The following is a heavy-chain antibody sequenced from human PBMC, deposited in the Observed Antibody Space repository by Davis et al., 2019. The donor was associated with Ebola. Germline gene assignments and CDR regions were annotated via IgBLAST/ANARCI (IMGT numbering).Heavy chain of an antibody. J-gene: IGHJ6*02. CDR2: ISYDGSNK. D-gene: IGHD3-22*01. Sequence: GSLRLSCAASGFTFSSYAMHWVRQAPGKGLEWVAVISYDGSNKYYADSVKGRFTISRDNSKNTLYLQMNSLRAEDTAVYYCARTSGRSYDSSGYYPYYYYGMDVWGQGTTVTVSS. V-gene: IGHV3-30-3*01. CDR1: GFTFSSYA. CDR3: ARTSGRSYDSSGYYPYYYYGMDV.